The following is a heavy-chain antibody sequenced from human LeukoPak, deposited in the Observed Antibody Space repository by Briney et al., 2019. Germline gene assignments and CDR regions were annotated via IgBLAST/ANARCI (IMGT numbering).Heavy chain of an antibody. Sequence: ASVKVSCKASGYTFTSYGISWVRQAPGQGLEWMGWISAYDANTNYAPKLQGRVTVTTDTSTSTAYMELRSLRSDDTAVYYCARGLRGTVAYFDYWGXGTLVTVSS. CDR1: GYTFTSYG. D-gene: IGHD4-23*01. J-gene: IGHJ4*02. V-gene: IGHV1-18*01. CDR3: ARGLRGTVAYFDY. CDR2: ISAYDANT.